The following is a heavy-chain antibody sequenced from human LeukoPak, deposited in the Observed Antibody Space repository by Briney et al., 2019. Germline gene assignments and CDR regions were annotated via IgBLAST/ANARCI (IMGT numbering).Heavy chain of an antibody. CDR1: GFTFSSYA. CDR3: ASRPSNTWAGPLDF. CDR2: SRADDYST. Sequence: PGGSLRLSCAASGFTFSSYAMSWVRQAPGKGLEWVSLSRADDYSTYYADSVKGRFTISRDNSKNTMYLQMNSLRAEDTAIYYCASRPSNTWAGPLDFWGQGTLVTVS. J-gene: IGHJ4*02. V-gene: IGHV3-23*01. D-gene: IGHD6-13*01.